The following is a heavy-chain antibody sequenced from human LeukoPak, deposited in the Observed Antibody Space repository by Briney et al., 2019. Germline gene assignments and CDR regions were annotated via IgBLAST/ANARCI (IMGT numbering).Heavy chain of an antibody. J-gene: IGHJ4*02. CDR1: GFTFSSNS. CDR3: VREGRYCGGGSCF. Sequence: GSLRLSCSASGFTFSSNSMHWVRQVPGKGLEYVAAISSNGGDSYYADSVKGRFTISRDNSKNTLYLQMSSLRVEDTALYYCVREGRYCGGGSCFWGQGTLVTVSS. V-gene: IGHV3-64D*06. CDR2: ISSNGGDS. D-gene: IGHD2-15*01.